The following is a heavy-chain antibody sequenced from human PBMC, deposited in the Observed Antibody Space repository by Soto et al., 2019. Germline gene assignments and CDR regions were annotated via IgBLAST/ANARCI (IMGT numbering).Heavy chain of an antibody. V-gene: IGHV1-2*04. CDR2: INPNSGGT. CDR3: ARDARETITRGYGDYVSD. J-gene: IGHJ4*02. D-gene: IGHD4-17*01. Sequence: ASVKVYCKASGYTFTGYYMQWVRQAPGQGIEWMGWINPNSGGTNYAQKIQGWTTMTRDTSISTAYMELSRLGSDDTAVYYCARDARETITRGYGDYVSDWGQGTLVTVS. CDR1: GYTFTGYY.